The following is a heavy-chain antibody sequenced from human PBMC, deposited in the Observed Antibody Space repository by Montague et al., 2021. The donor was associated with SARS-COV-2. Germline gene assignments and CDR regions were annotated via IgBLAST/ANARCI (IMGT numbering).Heavy chain of an antibody. V-gene: IGHV4-4*02. D-gene: IGHD3-3*01. CDR2: IYHSGST. Sequence: SETLSLTCSVSGHSIWSSDWWTWVRQPPGKGLEWIGEIYHSGSTTYNPSLKSRATISVDKSKNQVSLTLTSLTAADTAVYYCARAQKAISGMLIPPYYFDFWGQGTLVTVSS. J-gene: IGHJ4*02. CDR3: ARAQKAISGMLIPPYYFDF. CDR1: GHSIWSSDW.